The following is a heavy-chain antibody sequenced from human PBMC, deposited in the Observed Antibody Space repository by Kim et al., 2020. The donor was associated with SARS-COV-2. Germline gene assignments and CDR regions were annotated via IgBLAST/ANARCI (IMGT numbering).Heavy chain of an antibody. Sequence: TTYAQKFQDRVTVTMDTSTSTLYMELSSLRSEDTALYYCAREPGSRPFDYWGQGTLVTVSS. D-gene: IGHD6-6*01. V-gene: IGHV1-46*01. CDR3: AREPGSRPFDY. CDR2: T. J-gene: IGHJ4*02.